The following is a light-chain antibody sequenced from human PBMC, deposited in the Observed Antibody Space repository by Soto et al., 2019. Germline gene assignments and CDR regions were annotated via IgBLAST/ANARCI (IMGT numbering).Light chain of an antibody. Sequence: QSVLTQPASVCGSPGQSITISCTGTSSDVGGYNYVSWYQQHPGKAPKLMIYEVSNRPSGVSNRFSGSKSGNTASLTISGLQAEDEADYYCSSYTSSSTYVFGTGTKCTVL. CDR2: EVS. V-gene: IGLV2-14*01. CDR3: SSYTSSSTYV. CDR1: SSDVGGYNY. J-gene: IGLJ1*01.